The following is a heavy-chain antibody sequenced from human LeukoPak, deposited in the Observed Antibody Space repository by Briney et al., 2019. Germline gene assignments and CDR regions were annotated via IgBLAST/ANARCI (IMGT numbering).Heavy chain of an antibody. CDR2: ISSNGGST. D-gene: IGHD2-21*02. J-gene: IGHJ6*03. CDR1: GFNFSNYA. V-gene: IGHV3-64*01. Sequence: GGSLRLSCAASGFNFSNYAMHWVRQAPGKGLEYVSAISSNGGSTYYAHSVKGRFTISRDNSKNTLYLQMGSLRPEDMAVYYCARDGGDIVVVTASYYYMDVWGKGTTVTISS. CDR3: ARDGGDIVVVTASYYYMDV.